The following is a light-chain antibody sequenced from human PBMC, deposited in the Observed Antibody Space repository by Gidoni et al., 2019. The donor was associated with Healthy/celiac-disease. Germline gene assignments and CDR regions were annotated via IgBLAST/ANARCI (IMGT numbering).Light chain of an antibody. J-gene: IGKJ2*01. Sequence: DIQMTQSPSSLSASVGDRVTITCRESQSISSYLNWYQQKPGKAPKLLIYAASSLQSGVPSRFSGSGSGTDFTLTISSLQPEDFATYYCQQSYSTSYTFXQXTKLEIK. CDR2: AAS. V-gene: IGKV1-39*01. CDR1: QSISSY. CDR3: QQSYSTSYT.